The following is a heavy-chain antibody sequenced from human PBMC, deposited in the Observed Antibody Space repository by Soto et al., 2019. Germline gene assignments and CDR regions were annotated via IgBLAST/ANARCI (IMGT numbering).Heavy chain of an antibody. D-gene: IGHD3-9*01. CDR2: IYPGDSDT. Sequence: LGESLKISCKGSGYSFSTYWIGWVRQMPGKGLEWMGIIYPGDSDTRYSPSFQGQVTISADKSISTAYLQWSSLKASDTAMYYCARQKNDLLTGYYRYYGMDVWGQGTTVTVSS. J-gene: IGHJ6*02. CDR3: ARQKNDLLTGYYRYYGMDV. CDR1: GYSFSTYW. V-gene: IGHV5-51*01.